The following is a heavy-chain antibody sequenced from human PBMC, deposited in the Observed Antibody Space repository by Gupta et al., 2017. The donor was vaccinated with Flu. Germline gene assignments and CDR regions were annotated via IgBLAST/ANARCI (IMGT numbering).Heavy chain of an antibody. J-gene: IGHJ4*02. D-gene: IGHD6-13*01. CDR1: GGSFSSYF. CDR2: INRGGSA. Sequence: GGSFSSYFWAWIRQPPGKGLEWIGEINRGGSATYNPALQSRVTISVDTYNKQFSLRLMSVTAADTAVYYCARGTYSSSWSSNFDRWGLGTLVTVSS. CDR3: ARGTYSSSWSSNFDR. V-gene: IGHV4-34*13.